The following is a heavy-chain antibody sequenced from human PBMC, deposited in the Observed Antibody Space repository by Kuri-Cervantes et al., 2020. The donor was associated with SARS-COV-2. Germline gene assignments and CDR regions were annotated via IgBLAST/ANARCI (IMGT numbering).Heavy chain of an antibody. V-gene: IGHV3-49*02. Sequence: GESLKISCTASGFTVTSTYMSWVRQAPGKGLEWVGFIRSKAYGGTTEYAASVKGRFTISRDDSKSIAYLQMNSLKTEDTAVYYCTRQRGYFDYWGQGTLVTVSS. CDR3: TRQRGYFDY. CDR1: GFTVTSTY. D-gene: IGHD3-10*01. CDR2: IRSKAYGGTT. J-gene: IGHJ4*02.